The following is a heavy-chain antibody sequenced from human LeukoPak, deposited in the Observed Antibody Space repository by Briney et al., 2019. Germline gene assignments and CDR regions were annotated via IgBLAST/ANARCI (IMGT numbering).Heavy chain of an antibody. Sequence: GGSLRLSCAASGFTFSSYSMNWVRQAPGKGLEWVSLISSSSSYIYYADSVKGRFTISRDNAKNSLYLQMNSLRAEDTALYYCAKDVYYDILTGYPNWFDPWGQGTLVTVSS. CDR1: GFTFSSYS. V-gene: IGHV3-21*04. CDR2: ISSSSSYI. CDR3: AKDVYYDILTGYPNWFDP. J-gene: IGHJ5*02. D-gene: IGHD3-9*01.